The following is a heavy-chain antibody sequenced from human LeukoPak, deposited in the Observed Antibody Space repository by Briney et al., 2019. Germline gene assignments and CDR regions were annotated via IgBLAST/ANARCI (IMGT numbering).Heavy chain of an antibody. CDR2: IITIFDVA. Sequence: ASVKVSCKASGGTFSSYAISWVRQAPGHGLEWMGRIITIFDVATYAQKFQGRVTITADKSTSTVYMELSSLRSEDTAVYFCARDEPEVGTRRFYYFDLWGQGTLVTVSS. J-gene: IGHJ4*02. V-gene: IGHV1-69*04. CDR1: GGTFSSYA. CDR3: ARDEPEVGTRRFYYFDL. D-gene: IGHD1-1*01.